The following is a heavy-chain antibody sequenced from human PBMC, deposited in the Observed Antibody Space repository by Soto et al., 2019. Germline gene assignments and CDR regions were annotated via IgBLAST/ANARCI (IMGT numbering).Heavy chain of an antibody. CDR1: GGTFSSYT. D-gene: IGHD3-16*02. CDR3: ARLYGVITSDDY. CDR2: IIPILGIA. J-gene: IGHJ4*02. V-gene: IGHV1-69*02. Sequence: QVQLVQSGAEEKKPGSSVKVSCKASGGTFSSYTISWVRQAPGQGLEWMGRIIPILGIANYAQKFQGRVTITADKSTSTAYMELSSLRSEDTAVYYCARLYGVITSDDYWGQGTLVTVSS.